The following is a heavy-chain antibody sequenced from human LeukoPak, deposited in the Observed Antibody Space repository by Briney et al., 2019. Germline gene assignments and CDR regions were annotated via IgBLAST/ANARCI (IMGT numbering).Heavy chain of an antibody. D-gene: IGHD3-10*01. J-gene: IGHJ5*02. CDR3: ARDAVTMVRGAHDQHPQRRQNWFDP. V-gene: IGHV3-13*01. Sequence: SGGSLRLSCAASGFTFSSYDMHWVRQATGKGLEWVSAIGTAGDTYYPGSVKGRFTISRENAKNSLYLQMNSLRAGDTAVYYCARDAVTMVRGAHDQHPQRRQNWFDPWGQGTLVTVSS. CDR1: GFTFSSYD. CDR2: IGTAGDT.